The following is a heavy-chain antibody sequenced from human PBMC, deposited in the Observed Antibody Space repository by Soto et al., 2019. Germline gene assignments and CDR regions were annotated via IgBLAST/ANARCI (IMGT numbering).Heavy chain of an antibody. D-gene: IGHD6-19*01. CDR2: INPSGGST. Sequence: ASVKVSCKASGYTFTSYYMHWVRQAPGQGLEWMGIINPSGGSTSYAQKFQGRVTMTRDTSTGTVYMERSSLRSEDTAVYYCARFFRPGIERGTSYSSGSRFPDKYYFDYWGQGTLVTISS. CDR1: GYTFTSYY. J-gene: IGHJ4*02. V-gene: IGHV1-46*01. CDR3: ARFFRPGIERGTSYSSGSRFPDKYYFDY.